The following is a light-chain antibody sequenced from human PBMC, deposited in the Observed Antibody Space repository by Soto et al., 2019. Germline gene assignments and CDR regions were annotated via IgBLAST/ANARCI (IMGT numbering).Light chain of an antibody. CDR1: ISAVGSYNL. J-gene: IGLJ3*02. Sequence: QSALTQPASVSGSPGQSIAISCTGTISAVGSYNLVSWYQHHPGKAPKLMIYEVTKRPSGVSDRFFASKSGNTASLTISGLQAEDDADYFYCSYAGGSTPWVFGGGTKLTVL. CDR3: CSYAGGSTPWV. CDR2: EVT. V-gene: IGLV2-23*02.